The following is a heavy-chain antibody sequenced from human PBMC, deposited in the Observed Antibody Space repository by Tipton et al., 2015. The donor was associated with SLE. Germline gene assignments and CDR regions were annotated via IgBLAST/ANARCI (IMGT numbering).Heavy chain of an antibody. V-gene: IGHV4-4*07. Sequence: LRLSCTVSGGSLSSCHWSWIRQPAGKGLEWIGRIYTSGSTNYNPSLKSRVTMSIDTSKNQFSLKLSSVTAADTAVYYCARGYLAAADDYYYYYGMDVWGQGTTVTVSS. J-gene: IGHJ6*02. CDR1: GGSLSSCH. CDR2: IYTSGST. D-gene: IGHD6-13*01. CDR3: ARGYLAAADDYYYYYGMDV.